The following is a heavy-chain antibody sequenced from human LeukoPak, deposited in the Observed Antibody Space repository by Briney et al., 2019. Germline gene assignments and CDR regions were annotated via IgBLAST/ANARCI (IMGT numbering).Heavy chain of an antibody. CDR3: AKDPAVAGTGDY. V-gene: IGHV3-30*18. CDR2: ISYDGSNK. J-gene: IGHJ4*02. D-gene: IGHD6-19*01. Sequence: PGGSLRLSCAASGFTFSSYGMHWVRQAPGKGLEWVAVISYDGSNKYYADSVKGRFTISRDNSKNTLYLQMSSLRAEDTAVYYCAKDPAVAGTGDYWGQGTLVTVSS. CDR1: GFTFSSYG.